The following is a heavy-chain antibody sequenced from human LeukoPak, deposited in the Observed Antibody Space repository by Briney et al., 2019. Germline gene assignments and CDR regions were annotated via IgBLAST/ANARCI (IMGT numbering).Heavy chain of an antibody. J-gene: IGHJ6*02. CDR3: AKDVATVTTTGMDV. CDR1: GFSFSSYA. V-gene: IGHV3-23*01. D-gene: IGHD4-17*01. Sequence: GGSLRLSCEASGFSFSSYAMTWVRQAPGKGLEWVSSIGARGHDTYNADSVKGRFTISRDNAKNSLYLQMNSLRAEDTALYYCAKDVATVTTTGMDVWGQGTTVTVSS. CDR2: IGARGHDT.